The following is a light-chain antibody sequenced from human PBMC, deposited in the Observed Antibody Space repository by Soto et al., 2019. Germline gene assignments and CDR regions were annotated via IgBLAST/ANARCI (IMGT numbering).Light chain of an antibody. Sequence: QSVLTQPASVSGSPGQSITTSCTGTNSDVGAYESVSWYQQHPGKAPKRIIYDVSDRPSGVSLRFSGSKSGNTASLAISGLQPEDEANYYCSSYAGSSTLGVFGTGTKVTVL. CDR1: NSDVGAYES. CDR2: DVS. CDR3: SSYAGSSTLGV. V-gene: IGLV2-14*01. J-gene: IGLJ1*01.